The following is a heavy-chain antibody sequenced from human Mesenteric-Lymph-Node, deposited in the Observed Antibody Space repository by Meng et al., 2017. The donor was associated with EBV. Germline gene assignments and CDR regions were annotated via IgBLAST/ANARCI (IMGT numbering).Heavy chain of an antibody. V-gene: IGHV3-30*18. CDR2: ISYDGSNT. Sequence: QIQRGESGGGLVHPGRSLRLSWPASGFTLTSYAMHWVRQAPGKGLEWVAVISYDGSNTYYADSVKGRFTISRDNTENTLYLQMNSLKAEDTAVYYCAKARVKVPVSMWWTSFDYWGQGTLVTVSS. D-gene: IGHD2/OR15-2a*01. CDR1: GFTLTSYA. CDR3: AKARVKVPVSMWWTSFDY. J-gene: IGHJ4*02.